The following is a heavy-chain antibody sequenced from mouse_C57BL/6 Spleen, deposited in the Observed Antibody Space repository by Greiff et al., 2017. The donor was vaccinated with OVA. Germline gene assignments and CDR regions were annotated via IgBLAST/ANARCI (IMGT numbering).Heavy chain of an antibody. D-gene: IGHD2-1*01. Sequence: VQLQQSGAELVKPGASVKISCTASGYAFSSYWMNWVTQRPGKGLAWIGQIYPGDGDTNYNGKFKGKATLTADKSSSTAYMQLSSLTSEDSAVYFCARSIYYGNYYWYFDVWGTGTTVTVSS. J-gene: IGHJ1*03. V-gene: IGHV1-80*01. CDR1: GYAFSSYW. CDR2: IYPGDGDT. CDR3: ARSIYYGNYYWYFDV.